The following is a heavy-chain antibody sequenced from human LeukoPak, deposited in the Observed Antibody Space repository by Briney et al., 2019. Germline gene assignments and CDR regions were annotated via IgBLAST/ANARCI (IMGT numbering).Heavy chain of an antibody. CDR3: ARAGGSGSFLYYFDY. J-gene: IGHJ4*02. V-gene: IGHV4-4*07. D-gene: IGHD3-10*01. CDR2: IYTSGST. CDR1: GASISSYY. Sequence: SETLSLTCTVSGASISSYYWSWIRQPAGKGLEWIGRIYTSGSTNYNPSLKSRVTMSVDTSKNQFSLKLSSVTAADTAVYYCARAGGSGSFLYYFDYWGQGTLVTVSS.